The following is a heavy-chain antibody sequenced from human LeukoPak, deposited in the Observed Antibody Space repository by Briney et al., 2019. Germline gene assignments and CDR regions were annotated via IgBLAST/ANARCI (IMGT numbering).Heavy chain of an antibody. V-gene: IGHV4-39*01. CDR2: IYYSGST. CDR1: GGSISSSSYY. J-gene: IGHJ5*02. Sequence: PSETLSLTCTVSGGSISSSSYYWGWIRQPPGKGLEWIGSIYYSGSTYYHPSLKSRVTISVDTSKNQFSLKLSSVTAADTAVYYCARPQSRGWAPFDPWGQGTLVTVSS. D-gene: IGHD6-19*01. CDR3: ARPQSRGWAPFDP.